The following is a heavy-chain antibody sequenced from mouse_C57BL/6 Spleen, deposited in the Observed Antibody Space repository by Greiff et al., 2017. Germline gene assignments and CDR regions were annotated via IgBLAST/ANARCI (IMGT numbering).Heavy chain of an antibody. V-gene: IGHV1-82*01. Sequence: VQLQQSGPELVKPGASVKISCKASGYAFSSSWMNWVKQRPGKGLEWIGRIYPGDGDTNYNGKFKGKATLTADKSSSTAYMQLSSLTSEDSAVYFCARSTTAGTEIYYYAMDDWGQGTSVTVSS. CDR3: ARSTTAGTEIYYYAMDD. CDR1: GYAFSSSW. CDR2: IYPGDGDT. D-gene: IGHD4-1*01. J-gene: IGHJ4*01.